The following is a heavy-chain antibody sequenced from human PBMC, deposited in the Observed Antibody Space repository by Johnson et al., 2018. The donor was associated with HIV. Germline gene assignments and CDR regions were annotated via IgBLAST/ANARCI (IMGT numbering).Heavy chain of an antibody. CDR2: IAWDGSSA. J-gene: IGHJ3*02. CDR1: GFIFNNYA. V-gene: IGHV3-43D*03. Sequence: VLLLESGGGLIQPGGSLRLSCAASGFIFNNYAMHWVRQAPGKGLEWVSLIAWDGSSAYYADSVNGRFTIARDNSKNSLYLEMNSLRAEDTALYYCAKVYSSTWHDAFNIWGQGTMVTVSS. CDR3: AKVYSSTWHDAFNI. D-gene: IGHD6-13*01.